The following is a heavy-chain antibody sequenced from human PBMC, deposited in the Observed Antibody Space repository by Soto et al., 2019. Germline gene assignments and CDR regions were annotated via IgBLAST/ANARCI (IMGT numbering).Heavy chain of an antibody. CDR3: ARQYYDSSGYLGPIGNHIDY. Sequence: GESLKISCKGSGYSFTSYWIGWVRQMPGKGLEWMGIIYPGDSDTRYSPSFQGQVTISADNSISTAYLQWSSLKASDTAMYYCARQYYDSSGYLGPIGNHIDYWGQGTLVTVST. CDR1: GYSFTSYW. J-gene: IGHJ4*02. CDR2: IYPGDSDT. V-gene: IGHV5-51*01. D-gene: IGHD3-22*01.